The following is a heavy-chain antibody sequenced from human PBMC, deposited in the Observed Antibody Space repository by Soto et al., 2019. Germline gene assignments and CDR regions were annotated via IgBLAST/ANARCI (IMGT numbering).Heavy chain of an antibody. J-gene: IGHJ4*02. CDR3: VKGRRLRNHYFDY. CDR1: GFTFSSYA. CDR2: ISSNGGST. D-gene: IGHD3-10*01. Sequence: EVQLVESGGGLVQPGGSLRLSCSASGFTFSSYAMHWVRQAPGKGLEYVSAISSNGGSTYYADSVKGRFTISRDNSKKTLYLQMSSLRAEDTAVYYCVKGRRLRNHYFDYWGQGTLVTVSS. V-gene: IGHV3-64D*06.